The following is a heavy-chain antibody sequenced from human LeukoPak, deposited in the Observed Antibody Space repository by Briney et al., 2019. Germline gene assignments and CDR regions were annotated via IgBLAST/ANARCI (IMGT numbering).Heavy chain of an antibody. CDR1: GFTFSSYA. Sequence: GGSPRLSCAASGFTFSSYAMHWVRQAPGKGLEWVAVISYDGSNKYYADSVKGRFTISRDNSKNTLYLQMNSLRAEDTAVYYCARGVDWSYGISDGMDVWGQGTTVTVSS. V-gene: IGHV3-30-3*01. D-gene: IGHD5-18*01. CDR2: ISYDGSNK. J-gene: IGHJ6*02. CDR3: ARGVDWSYGISDGMDV.